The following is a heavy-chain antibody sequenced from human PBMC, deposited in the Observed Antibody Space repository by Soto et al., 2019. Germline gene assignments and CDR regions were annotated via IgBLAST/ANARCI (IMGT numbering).Heavy chain of an antibody. V-gene: IGHV4-39*01. J-gene: IGHJ3*02. CDR2: IYYSGST. D-gene: IGHD3-9*01. Sequence: SETLSLTCTVSGGSISSSSYYWGWIRQPPGKGLEWIGSIYYSGSTYYNPSLKSRVTISVDTSKNQFSLKLSSVTAADTAVYYCARLKLKYYDILTGYYRPDDAFDIWGQGTMVTVSS. CDR3: ARLKLKYYDILTGYYRPDDAFDI. CDR1: GGSISSSSYY.